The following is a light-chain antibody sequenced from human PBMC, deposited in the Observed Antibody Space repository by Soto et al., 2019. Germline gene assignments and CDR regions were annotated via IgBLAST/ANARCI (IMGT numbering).Light chain of an antibody. V-gene: IGKV3-15*01. J-gene: IGKJ5*01. CDR1: QSINRK. Sequence: ETVMTQSPATLSVSPGERATLSCRASQSINRKLAWYQQKPGQSPRLLIFGASTRATGIPDRFSGSGSGTEFSLTISNLQSEDFAVYFCQQYNNWPPITFGLGTRLEIK. CDR2: GAS. CDR3: QQYNNWPPIT.